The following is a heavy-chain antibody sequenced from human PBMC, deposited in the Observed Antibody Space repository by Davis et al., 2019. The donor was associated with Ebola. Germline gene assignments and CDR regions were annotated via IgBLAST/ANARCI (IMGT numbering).Heavy chain of an antibody. J-gene: IGHJ6*04. CDR1: GFTFSNYA. CDR2: TTGSGGST. V-gene: IGHV3-23*01. CDR3: AKDLRGTTFGGV. D-gene: IGHD3-3*01. Sequence: PGGSLKISCAASGFTFSNYAMTWVRQSPGKGLEWVSSTTGSGGSTFYADSVKGRFTISRDNSKNTLYLQMSSLRAEDTAVYYCAKDLRGTTFGGVWGKGTTVTVSS.